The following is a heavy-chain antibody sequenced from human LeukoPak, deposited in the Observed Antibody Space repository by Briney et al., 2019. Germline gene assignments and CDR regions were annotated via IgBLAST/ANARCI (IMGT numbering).Heavy chain of an antibody. CDR2: VNHRGST. J-gene: IGHJ4*02. CDR3: TLRGDYGDYVPDFDY. Sequence: PSETLSLTCAVYGSSFSGYYWSWIRQPPGKGLEWIGEVNHRGSTKYNPSLKSRVTISVDTSRTQFSLKLNSVTAADMAVYYCTLRGDYGDYVPDFDYWGQGTLVTVSS. V-gene: IGHV4-34*01. CDR1: GSSFSGYY. D-gene: IGHD4-17*01.